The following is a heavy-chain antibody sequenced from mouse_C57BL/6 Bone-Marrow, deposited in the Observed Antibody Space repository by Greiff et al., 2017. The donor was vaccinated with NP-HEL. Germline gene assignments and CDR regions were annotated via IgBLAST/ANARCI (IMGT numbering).Heavy chain of an antibody. V-gene: IGHV1-59*01. CDR3: ARGSPHWYFDV. CDR1: GYTFTSYW. Sequence: QVQLQQPGAELVRPGTSVKLSCKASGYTFTSYWMHWVKQRPGQGLEWIGVIDPSDSYTNYNQKFKGKATLTVDTSSSTAYMQLSSLTSEDSAVYYCARGSPHWYFDVWGTGTTVTVSS. CDR2: IDPSDSYT. J-gene: IGHJ1*03.